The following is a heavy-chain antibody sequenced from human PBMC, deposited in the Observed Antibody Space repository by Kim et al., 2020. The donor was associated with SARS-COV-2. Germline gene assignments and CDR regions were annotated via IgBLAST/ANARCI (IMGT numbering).Heavy chain of an antibody. CDR3: ATEGEYYYDSTQTNY. J-gene: IGHJ4*02. CDR2: ISSSSSYI. D-gene: IGHD3-22*01. Sequence: GGSLRLSCAASGFTFSSYSMNWVRQAPGKGLEWVSSISSSSSYIYYADSVKGRFTISRDNAKNSLYLQMNSLRAEDTAVYYCATEGEYYYDSTQTNYWGQGTLVTVSS. CDR1: GFTFSSYS. V-gene: IGHV3-21*01.